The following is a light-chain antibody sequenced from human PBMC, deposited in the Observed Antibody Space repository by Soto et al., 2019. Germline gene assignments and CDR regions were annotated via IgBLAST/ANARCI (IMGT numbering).Light chain of an antibody. CDR2: AIS. Sequence: ENVLTQSPGTLSLSPGQRTTLSCRASHTISSSYLAWYQQKPGQAPRLLIYAISDRATGVPDRFRGSGSGTDFTLSITSLEPDDVAVYYCQQFSSYPPTFGGGTKVEIK. V-gene: IGKV3-20*01. CDR3: QQFSSYPPT. CDR1: HTISSSY. J-gene: IGKJ4*01.